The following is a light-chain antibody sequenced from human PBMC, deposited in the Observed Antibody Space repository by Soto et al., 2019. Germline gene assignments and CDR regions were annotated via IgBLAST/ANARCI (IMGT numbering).Light chain of an antibody. Sequence: EIVMTQSQPTLSVSPGERATLSCRASQSVSSNLAWYQQKPGQAPRLLIYGASTRATGIPARFSGSGSGTEFTLTISSLQSEDFAVYYCQQYNNWPRTFGQGTKVEIK. CDR2: GAS. CDR3: QQYNNWPRT. J-gene: IGKJ1*01. V-gene: IGKV3-15*01. CDR1: QSVSSN.